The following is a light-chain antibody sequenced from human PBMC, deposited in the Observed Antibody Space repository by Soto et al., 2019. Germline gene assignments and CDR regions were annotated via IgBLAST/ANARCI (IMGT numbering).Light chain of an antibody. CDR1: QSVSSN. Sequence: EIVRTQSPATLSVSPGERATVCCRASQSVSSNLAWYQQKLGQDPRLLIYGASARATGIPARFSGSGSETEFTLTISSLQPDDFATYYCQHYNSYRWTFGQGTKVDIK. V-gene: IGKV3-15*01. J-gene: IGKJ1*01. CDR2: GAS. CDR3: QHYNSYRWT.